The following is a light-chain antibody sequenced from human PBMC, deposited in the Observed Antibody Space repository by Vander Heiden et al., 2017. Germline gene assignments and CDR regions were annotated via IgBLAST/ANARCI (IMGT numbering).Light chain of an antibody. CDR3: TQRSTWPVT. J-gene: IGKJ5*01. CDR2: DPS. CDR1: QTVNPY. V-gene: IGKV3-11*01. Sequence: EIVLTHSPATLPLSPGERATLPCRASQTVNPYLAWYQQTPGQAPSLPTPDPSNRGAGGPARFSGSGSGTDFTLTISSLEPEDFAVYYCTQRSTWPVTFGQGTRLEIK.